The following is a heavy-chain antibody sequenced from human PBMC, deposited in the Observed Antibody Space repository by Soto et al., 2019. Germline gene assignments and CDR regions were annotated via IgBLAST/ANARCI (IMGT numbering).Heavy chain of an antibody. Sequence: QLQLQESGSGLVKPSQTLSLTCAVSGGSLSSGGYTWSWIRQPPGKGLEYIGYIYHSGSTYYNPSLESRITMSVDRSKNQFSLKMNSVTAADTAVYYCARGADAQRGHWFDPWGQGTLVTVSS. D-gene: IGHD1-1*01. V-gene: IGHV4-30-2*01. CDR2: IYHSGST. J-gene: IGHJ5*02. CDR3: ARGADAQRGHWFDP. CDR1: GGSLSSGGYT.